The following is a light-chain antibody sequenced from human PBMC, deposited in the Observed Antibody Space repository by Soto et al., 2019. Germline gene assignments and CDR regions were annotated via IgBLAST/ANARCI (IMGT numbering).Light chain of an antibody. CDR3: CSYAGGYTYV. CDR2: DVT. V-gene: IGLV2-11*01. CDR1: SSDVGGYNY. Sequence: QSVLAQPRSVSGPPGQSVTISCTGTSSDVGGYNYVSWYQQHPSKAPKLKIYDVTKRPSGVPDRFSGSKSGNTASLTISGLQAGDEADYYCCSYAGGYTYVFGTGTKVTVL. J-gene: IGLJ1*01.